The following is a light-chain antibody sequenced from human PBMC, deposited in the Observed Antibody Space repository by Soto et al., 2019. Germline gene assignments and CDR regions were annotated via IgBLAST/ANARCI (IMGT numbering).Light chain of an antibody. CDR2: GAF. V-gene: IGKV3-20*01. Sequence: EIVLTQSPGTLSLSPGERATLSCRASQNVSSNYLAWYQQRPGQAPRLLMYGAFIRATGIPDRISGSGSGTDFTVTISRLEPEDFAVYYCQQYYNWPPYTFGQGTKLQIK. CDR1: QNVSSNY. J-gene: IGKJ2*01. CDR3: QQYYNWPPYT.